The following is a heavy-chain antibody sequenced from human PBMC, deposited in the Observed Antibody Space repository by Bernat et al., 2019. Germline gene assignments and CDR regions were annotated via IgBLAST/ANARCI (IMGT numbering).Heavy chain of an antibody. CDR2: SIPIFGTA. Sequence: QVQLVQSGAEVKKPGSSVKVSCKASGGTFSSYAISWVRQAPRQGLEWMGGSIPIFGTANYAQKFQGRVTITADKSTSTAYMELSSLRSEDTAVYYCARCIAARSVWYFDLWGRGTLVTVSS. D-gene: IGHD6-6*01. V-gene: IGHV1-69*06. CDR1: GGTFSSYA. J-gene: IGHJ2*01. CDR3: ARCIAARSVWYFDL.